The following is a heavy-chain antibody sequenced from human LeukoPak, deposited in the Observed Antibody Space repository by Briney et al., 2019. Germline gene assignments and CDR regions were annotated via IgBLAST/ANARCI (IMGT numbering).Heavy chain of an antibody. Sequence: SETLSLTCTVSGGSLSNYYWSWIRQPPGKGLDWIGYIYYSGSTNYNPSLKSRVTISVDTSKNQFSLKLSSVTAADTAVYYCARARGYSGYDLDYWGQGTLVTVSS. J-gene: IGHJ4*02. CDR1: GGSLSNYY. V-gene: IGHV4-59*01. D-gene: IGHD5-12*01. CDR2: IYYSGST. CDR3: ARARGYSGYDLDY.